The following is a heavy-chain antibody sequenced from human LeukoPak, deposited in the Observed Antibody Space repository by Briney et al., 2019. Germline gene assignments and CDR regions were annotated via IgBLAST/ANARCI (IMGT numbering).Heavy chain of an antibody. CDR1: GYIFTDYY. Sequence: ASVKVSCKASGYIFTDYYMHWVRQASGQELGWMGRINPNSGGTNYAQKFQGRVTMTRDTSISTAYMELSRLRSDDTAVYYCARPGGARNLDYWGQGTLVTVSS. V-gene: IGHV1-2*06. J-gene: IGHJ4*02. CDR2: INPNSGGT. D-gene: IGHD1-26*01. CDR3: ARPGGARNLDY.